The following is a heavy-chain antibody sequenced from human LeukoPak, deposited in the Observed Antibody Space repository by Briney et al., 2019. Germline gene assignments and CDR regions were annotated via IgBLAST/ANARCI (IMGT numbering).Heavy chain of an antibody. CDR2: ISSSGRTM. V-gene: IGHV3-48*04. CDR1: GFTFSSYG. CDR3: ARLGSLCRNGVCYGG. Sequence: GGSLRLSCAASGFTFSSYGMHWVRQAPGKGLEWISHISSSGRTMYYADSVKGRFTISRDNAKNSLYLQMNSLRAEDTAVYYCARLGSLCRNGVCYGGWGQGILVTVSS. D-gene: IGHD2-8*01. J-gene: IGHJ4*02.